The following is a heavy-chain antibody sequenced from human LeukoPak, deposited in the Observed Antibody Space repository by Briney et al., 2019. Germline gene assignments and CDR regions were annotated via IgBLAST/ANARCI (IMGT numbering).Heavy chain of an antibody. Sequence: PSQTLSLTCTVSGASISSGDYYWTWIRQPPGKGLEWIGYIYDNERTDFNPSLKSRVTISVDRSKNQFSLRLSSVTAADTAVYYCANADRFCSGSCHVPDAFDFWGQGTLVTVSS. CDR2: IYDNERT. CDR1: GASISSGDYY. D-gene: IGHD2-15*01. CDR3: ANADRFCSGSCHVPDAFDF. V-gene: IGHV4-30-2*01. J-gene: IGHJ3*01.